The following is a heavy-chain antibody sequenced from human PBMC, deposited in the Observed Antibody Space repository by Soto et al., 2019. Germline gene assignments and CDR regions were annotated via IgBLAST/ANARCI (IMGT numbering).Heavy chain of an antibody. J-gene: IGHJ4*02. CDR1: GFTFYDYT. CDR2: ISWDGGRT. Sequence: PGGSLRLSCAASGFTFYDYTMHWVRQAPGKGLEWVSIISWDGGRTYYADSVKGRFTISRDNSKNSLYLQMNSLRAEDTAIYYCLREDSSGWYAGHWGQGTLVTVSS. D-gene: IGHD6-19*01. CDR3: LREDSSGWYAGH. V-gene: IGHV3-43*01.